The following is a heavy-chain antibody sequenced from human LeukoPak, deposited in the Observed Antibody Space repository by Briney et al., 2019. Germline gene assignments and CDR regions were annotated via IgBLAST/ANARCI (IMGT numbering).Heavy chain of an antibody. CDR2: IQSNGNEK. D-gene: IGHD2-2*01. J-gene: IGHJ4*02. CDR1: GFTFSDYA. V-gene: IGHV3-30*02. CDR3: ARGFTSWPQGPYHFDY. Sequence: GGSLRHACAVSGFTFSDYAMHWVRQAPGKGLEWVASIQSNGNEKYSSDSLKGRFTISRDNSKNTLYLQMNTLRPEDTAVFYCARGFTSWPQGPYHFDYWSQGILITVSS.